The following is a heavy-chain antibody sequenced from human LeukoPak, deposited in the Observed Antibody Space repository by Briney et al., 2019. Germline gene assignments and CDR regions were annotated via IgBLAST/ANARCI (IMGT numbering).Heavy chain of an antibody. CDR3: AKWERGYSYGSYDY. CDR2: ISGSGGST. Sequence: GGSLRLSCAASGFTFSSYAMSWVRQAPGKGLEWVSAISGSGGSTYYADSVKGRFTISRDNSKNTLYLQMNSLRAEDTAVYYCAKWERGYSYGSYDYWGQGTLVTVTS. CDR1: GFTFSSYA. V-gene: IGHV3-23*01. D-gene: IGHD5-18*01. J-gene: IGHJ4*02.